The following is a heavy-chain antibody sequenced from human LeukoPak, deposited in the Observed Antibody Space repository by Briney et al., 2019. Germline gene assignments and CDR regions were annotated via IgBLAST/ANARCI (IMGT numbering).Heavy chain of an antibody. CDR1: GYSLSELS. CDR2: FDPKDGET. CDR3: ATGVYCATTTCPGYGNYYYFMDV. J-gene: IGHJ6*03. Sequence: ASVKVSCKTSGYSLSELSIHWVRQAPGKGLEWVGGFDPKDGETDYAERFRDRVILTDDRSSNTAYMDLSRLGADDTAVYYCATGVYCATTTCPGYGNYYYFMDVWGEGTTVTV. D-gene: IGHD2-21*01. V-gene: IGHV1-24*01.